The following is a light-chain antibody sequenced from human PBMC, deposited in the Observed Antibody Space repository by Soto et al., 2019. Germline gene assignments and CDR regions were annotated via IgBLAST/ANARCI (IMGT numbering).Light chain of an antibody. V-gene: IGKV1-39*01. CDR3: QRTSSTPLT. Sequence: IQMTQSPSSPSASVGGRFPITGRSRQSTSAYLNCVQPKPGSAPKRLMYGATSVQSGVPSRFSGLGSGTDFTLTISCLQHHDFPAYFCQRTSSTPLTFVVGTKREIK. CDR1: QSTSAY. CDR2: GAT. J-gene: IGKJ4*01.